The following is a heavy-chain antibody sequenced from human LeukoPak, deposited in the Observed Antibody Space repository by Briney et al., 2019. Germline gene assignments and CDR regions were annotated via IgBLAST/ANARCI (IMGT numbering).Heavy chain of an antibody. J-gene: IGHJ4*02. CDR2: INGDGRDK. CDR1: GFTFSSYW. Sequence: GRSPRIYCAASGFTFSSYWMNLVRQAPGKWLHWVANINGDGRDKYYVGSVRGRFTISRDNADNALYLQMNSLRGDDTALYYCARGVDSAIDWWGQGTLVTVSS. D-gene: IGHD3-9*01. CDR3: ARGVDSAIDW. V-gene: IGHV3-7*01.